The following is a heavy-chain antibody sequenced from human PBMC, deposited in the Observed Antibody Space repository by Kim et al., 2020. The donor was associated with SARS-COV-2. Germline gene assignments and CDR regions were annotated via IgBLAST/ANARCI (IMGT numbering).Heavy chain of an antibody. CDR2: IWYDGSNK. Sequence: GGSLRLSCAASGFTFSSYGMHWVRQAPGKGLEWVVVIWYDGSNKYYADSVKGRFTISRDNSKNTLYLQVNSLRAEDTAVYYCARDPYYYGSGRGWYFDLWGRGTLVTVSS. V-gene: IGHV3-33*01. CDR3: ARDPYYYGSGRGWYFDL. J-gene: IGHJ2*01. CDR1: GFTFSSYG. D-gene: IGHD3-10*01.